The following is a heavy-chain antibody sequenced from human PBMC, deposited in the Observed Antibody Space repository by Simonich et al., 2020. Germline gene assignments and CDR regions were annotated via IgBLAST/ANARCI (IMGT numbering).Heavy chain of an antibody. CDR2: LSANNGNT. Sequence: QVQLVQSGAEVKKPGASVKVSCTASGYTFTSYCISWVRQAPGQGLEWMGWLSANNGNTNVAQKLQGRDTMTTDTATSTAYMELRSLRSDDTAVYYCARASRGTWWYYYFDYWGQGTLVTVSS. D-gene: IGHD2-15*01. CDR1: GYTFTSYC. V-gene: IGHV1-18*01. CDR3: ARASRGTWWYYYFDY. J-gene: IGHJ4*02.